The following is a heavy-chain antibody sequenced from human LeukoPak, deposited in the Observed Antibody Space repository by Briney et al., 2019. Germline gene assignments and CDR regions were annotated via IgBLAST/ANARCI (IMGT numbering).Heavy chain of an antibody. V-gene: IGHV3-74*03. J-gene: IGHJ4*02. CDR2: INSDGSTT. D-gene: IGHD6-6*01. CDR3: ARAEYSSSSSSFDY. CDR1: GFTFSSYW. Sequence: GGSLRLSCAASGFTFSSYWMHWVRQAPGKGLVWVSRINSDGSTTTYADSVKGRFTISRDNAKNTLYLQMNSLRAEDTAVYYCARAEYSSSSSSFDYWGQGTLVTVSS.